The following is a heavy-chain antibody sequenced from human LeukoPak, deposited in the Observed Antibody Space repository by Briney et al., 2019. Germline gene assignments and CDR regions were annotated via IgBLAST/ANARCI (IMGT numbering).Heavy chain of an antibody. CDR3: ARHRSGGSQDDAFDI. CDR1: GFTFSTYN. Sequence: GGSLRLSCAASGFTFSTYNMNWVRQAPGKGLEWVSSITSSSSYTFYADSVKGRFTISRDNAKSSLYLQMNSLRAEDTAVYYCARHRSGGSQDDAFDIWGQGTLVTVSS. CDR2: ITSSSSYT. D-gene: IGHD2-15*01. J-gene: IGHJ3*02. V-gene: IGHV3-21*01.